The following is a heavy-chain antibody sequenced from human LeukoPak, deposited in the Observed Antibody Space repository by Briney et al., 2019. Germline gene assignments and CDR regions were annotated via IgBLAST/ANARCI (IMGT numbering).Heavy chain of an antibody. D-gene: IGHD3-10*01. CDR1: GFTFSSYA. J-gene: IGHJ4*02. Sequence: GGSLRLSCAASGFTFSSYAMSWVRQAPGKGLEWVSAISGSGGSTYYADSVKGRFTISRDNAKNSLYLQMNSLRAEDTAVYYCARGTFAAMVRGAPFDYWGQGTLVTVSS. CDR3: ARGTFAAMVRGAPFDY. V-gene: IGHV3-23*01. CDR2: ISGSGGST.